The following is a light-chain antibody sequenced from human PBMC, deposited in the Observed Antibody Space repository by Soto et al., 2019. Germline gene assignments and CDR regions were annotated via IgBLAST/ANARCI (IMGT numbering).Light chain of an antibody. Sequence: DVVLTQSPLSLPVTLGQPASISCRSSQSLVHSDGNTYLSWFQQRPGQSPRRLIYKVSNWDSGVTDRFSGSGSGADFTLKISRVEAEDVGFYYCMQATYWPWTFGHGTKVEIK. V-gene: IGKV2-30*02. CDR1: QSLVHSDGNTY. CDR2: KVS. J-gene: IGKJ1*01. CDR3: MQATYWPWT.